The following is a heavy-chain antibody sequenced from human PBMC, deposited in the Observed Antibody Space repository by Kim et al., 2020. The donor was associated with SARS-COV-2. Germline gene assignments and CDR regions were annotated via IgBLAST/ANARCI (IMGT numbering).Heavy chain of an antibody. CDR3: ARGPISGAFDY. V-gene: IGHV1-2*02. D-gene: IGHD6-19*01. Sequence: ASVKVSCKASGYRFSDICIHWLRQAPGQGPEWMGWINPKDGGTNYPQKFQGRVTMTRDMSITTVYMDLSRLRFDDTAVYYCARGPISGAFDYWGQGTLVTVSS. CDR1: GYRFSDIC. CDR2: INPKDGGT. J-gene: IGHJ4*02.